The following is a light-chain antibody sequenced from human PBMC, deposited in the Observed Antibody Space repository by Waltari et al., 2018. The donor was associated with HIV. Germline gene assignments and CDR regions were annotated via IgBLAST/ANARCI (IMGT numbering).Light chain of an antibody. CDR1: RSNIGAHDD. CDR2: GNT. J-gene: IGLJ3*02. CDR3: QSYDSSLSDWV. V-gene: IGLV1-40*01. Sequence: QSVLTQPPSVSGAPGRTVTISCTGGRSNIGAHDDVRWYRKLPGVAPNILSFGNTNRPSGVPDRFSGSKSGTSASLAITGLQAEDEADYFCQSYDSSLSDWVFGGGTKLTVL.